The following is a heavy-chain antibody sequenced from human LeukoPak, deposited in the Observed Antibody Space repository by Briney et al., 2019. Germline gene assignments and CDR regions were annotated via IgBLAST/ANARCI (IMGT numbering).Heavy chain of an antibody. Sequence: SETLSLTCTVSGGSIISYYWSWIRQPAGKGLEWIGRIYTSGSTNYNPSLKSRVTMSVDTSKNQFSLKLSSVTAADTAVYYCARMMVIATRGRFYYYYYMDVWGKGTTVTVSS. V-gene: IGHV4-4*07. J-gene: IGHJ6*03. D-gene: IGHD2-21*01. CDR3: ARMMVIATRGRFYYYYYMDV. CDR1: GGSIISYY. CDR2: IYTSGST.